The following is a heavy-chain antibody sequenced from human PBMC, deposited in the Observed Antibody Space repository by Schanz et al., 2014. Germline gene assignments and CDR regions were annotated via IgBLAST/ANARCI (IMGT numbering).Heavy chain of an antibody. D-gene: IGHD2-21*01. V-gene: IGHV1-3*04. J-gene: IGHJ3*02. CDR3: ARDLPYCDGGKCYSDGFDI. Sequence: QVQVVQSGAELKKPGASVKVSCKASGYTFSSHGIHWLRQAPGQSLEWMGWINTANGNAKYSANFHARVTITRDTSATTAYMELTNQRSEDTAVYYCARDLPYCDGGKCYSDGFDIWGQGTVVTISS. CDR1: GYTFSSHG. CDR2: INTANGNA.